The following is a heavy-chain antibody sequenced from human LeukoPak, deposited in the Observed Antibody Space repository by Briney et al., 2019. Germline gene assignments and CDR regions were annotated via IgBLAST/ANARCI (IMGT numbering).Heavy chain of an antibody. V-gene: IGHV5-51*01. J-gene: IGHJ4*02. CDR1: GYSFTNHW. Sequence: GESLKISCKGSGYSFTNHWIGWVRQMPGKGLEWMGIIYPGDSDTRYSTSFQGQVTISADKSISTAYLQWSSLKASDTAMYYCARLPQWGGTYHFDYWGQGTLLTVSS. CDR3: ARLPQWGGTYHFDY. D-gene: IGHD1-26*01. CDR2: IYPGDSDT.